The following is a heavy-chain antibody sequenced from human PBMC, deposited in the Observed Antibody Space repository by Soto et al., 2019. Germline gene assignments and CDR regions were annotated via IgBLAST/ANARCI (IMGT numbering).Heavy chain of an antibody. CDR1: GGSISSSSYY. J-gene: IGHJ6*02. V-gene: IGHV4-39*01. D-gene: IGHD6-13*01. Sequence: PSETLSLTCTVSGGSISSSSYYWGWIRQPPGKGLEWIGSIYYSGSTYYNPSLKSRVTISVDTSKNQFSLKLSSVTAADTAVYYCATMSPGYCSSWFSRSTYYYGMDVWGQGTTVTVSS. CDR3: ATMSPGYCSSWFSRSTYYYGMDV. CDR2: IYYSGST.